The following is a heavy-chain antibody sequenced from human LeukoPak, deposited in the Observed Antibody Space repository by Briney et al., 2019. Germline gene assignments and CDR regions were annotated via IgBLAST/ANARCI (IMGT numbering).Heavy chain of an antibody. D-gene: IGHD3-22*01. V-gene: IGHV1-8*03. Sequence: ASVKVSCKVSGYTLTELSMHWVRQAPGQGLEWMGWMNPNSGNTGYAQKFQGRVTITRNTSISTAYMELTSLRSEDTAVYYCAXXLPSYDSHRGWFDPWGQGTLVTVSS. J-gene: IGHJ5*02. CDR2: MNPNSGNT. CDR3: AXXLPSYDSHRGWFDP. CDR1: GYTLTELS.